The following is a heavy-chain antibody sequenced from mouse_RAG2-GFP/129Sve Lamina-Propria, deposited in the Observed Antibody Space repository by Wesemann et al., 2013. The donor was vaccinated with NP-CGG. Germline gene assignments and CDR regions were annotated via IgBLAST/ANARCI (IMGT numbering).Heavy chain of an antibody. J-gene: IGHJ1*03. Sequence: QVQLQQPGAELVKPGASVKLSCKASGYTFTSYWMHWVKQRPGQGLEWIGNINPSNGGTNYNEKFKSKATLTVDKSSSTAYMQLSSLTSEDSAVYYCAREDWDLWYFDVWGTGTTVTVSS. CDR1: GYTFTSYW. CDR3: AREDWDLWYFDV. CDR2: INPSNGGT. D-gene: IGHD4-1*01. V-gene: IGHV1-53*01.